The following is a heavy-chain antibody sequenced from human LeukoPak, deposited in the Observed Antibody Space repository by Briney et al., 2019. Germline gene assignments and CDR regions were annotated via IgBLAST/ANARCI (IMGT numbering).Heavy chain of an antibody. CDR2: ISSSSSYI. CDR3: ARVGAVAGTGYGY. CDR1: GFTFSSYS. V-gene: IGHV3-21*01. D-gene: IGHD6-19*01. J-gene: IGHJ4*02. Sequence: GGSLRLSCAASGFTFSSYSMNWVRQAPGKGLEWVSSISSSSSYIYYADSVKGRFTISRDNAKNSLYLQMNSLRAEDTAVYYCARVGAVAGTGYGYWGQGALVTVSS.